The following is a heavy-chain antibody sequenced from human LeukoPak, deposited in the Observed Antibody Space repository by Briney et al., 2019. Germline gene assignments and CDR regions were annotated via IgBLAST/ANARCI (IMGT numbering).Heavy chain of an antibody. Sequence: SETLSLTCTVSGGSISSGGHSWSWIRQPPGKGLEWIGYIYHSGSGSTYYNPSLKSRVTISVDTSKNQFSLKLSSVTAADTAVYYCARATVLLWFGELNPNYFDYWGQGTLVTVSS. CDR1: GGSISSGGHS. V-gene: IGHV4-30-2*01. CDR2: IYHSGSGST. CDR3: ARATVLLWFGELNPNYFDY. D-gene: IGHD3-10*01. J-gene: IGHJ4*02.